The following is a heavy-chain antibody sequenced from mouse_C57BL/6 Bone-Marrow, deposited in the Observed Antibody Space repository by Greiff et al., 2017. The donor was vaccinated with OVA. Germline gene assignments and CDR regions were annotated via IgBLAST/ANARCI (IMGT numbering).Heavy chain of an antibody. V-gene: IGHV3-6*01. Sequence: EVQRVESGPGLVKPSQSLSLTCSVTGYSITSGYYWNWIRQFPGNKLEWMGYISYDGGNNYNPSLKNRISITRDTSKNQFFLKLNSVTTEDTATYYCAREGNYGSNWGQGTTLTVSS. CDR2: ISYDGGN. D-gene: IGHD1-1*01. CDR3: AREGNYGSN. J-gene: IGHJ2*01. CDR1: GYSITSGYY.